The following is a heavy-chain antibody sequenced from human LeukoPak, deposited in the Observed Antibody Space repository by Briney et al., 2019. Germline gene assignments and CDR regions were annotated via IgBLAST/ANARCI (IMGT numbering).Heavy chain of an antibody. J-gene: IGHJ4*02. V-gene: IGHV1-69*05. CDR2: IIPIFGTA. CDR1: GGTFSSYA. Sequence: ASVKVSCKASGGTFSSYAISWVRQAPGQGLEWMGGIIPIFGTANYAQKFQGRVTITTDESTSTAHMELSSLRSEDTAVYYCARGRTPRYYYDSSGYSFDYWGQGTLVTVSS. CDR3: ARGRTPRYYYDSSGYSFDY. D-gene: IGHD3-22*01.